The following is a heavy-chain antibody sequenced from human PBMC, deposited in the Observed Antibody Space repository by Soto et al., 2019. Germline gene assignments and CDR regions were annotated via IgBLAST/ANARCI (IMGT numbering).Heavy chain of an antibody. V-gene: IGHV4-4*02. CDR2: IYHSGST. D-gene: IGHD3-10*01. CDR3: ARVVRGVIYYYYYMDV. J-gene: IGHJ6*03. Sequence: SETLSLTCAVSSGSISSSNWWSWVRQPPGKGLEWIGEIYHSGSTNYNPSLKSRVTISVDKSKNQFSLKLSSVTAADTAVYYCARVVRGVIYYYYYMDVWGKGTTVTVSS. CDR1: SGSISSSNW.